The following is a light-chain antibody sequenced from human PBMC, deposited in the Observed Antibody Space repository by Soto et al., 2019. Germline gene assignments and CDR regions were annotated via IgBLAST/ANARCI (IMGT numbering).Light chain of an antibody. CDR2: KGS. CDR3: HQYKSYS. V-gene: IGKV1-5*03. Sequence: DIPMTQSPTTLSASVGDRVTITCRASEEVSTWVAWYQQKPGKAPKLLIYKGSTLESGVPCRFSGSGSGTEFTLAISNLQPHDFATYYGHQYKSYSFGQGTKVYIK. J-gene: IGKJ2*01. CDR1: EEVSTW.